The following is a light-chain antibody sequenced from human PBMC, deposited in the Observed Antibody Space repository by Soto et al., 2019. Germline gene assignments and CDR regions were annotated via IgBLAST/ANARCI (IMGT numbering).Light chain of an antibody. Sequence: QSVLTQPASVSGSPGQSITISCTGTSSVVGGYNSVSWYQHHPGKAPKLMIYDVRNRPSGVSNRFSASKSGNTASLTISGLQADDEADYYCSSFTSSTTVVFGGGTKLTVL. J-gene: IGLJ2*01. CDR3: SSFTSSTTVV. CDR2: DVR. CDR1: SSVVGGYNS. V-gene: IGLV2-14*03.